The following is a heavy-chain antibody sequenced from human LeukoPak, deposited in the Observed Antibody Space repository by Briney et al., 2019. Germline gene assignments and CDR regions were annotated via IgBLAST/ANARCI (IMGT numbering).Heavy chain of an antibody. V-gene: IGHV3-23*01. J-gene: IGHJ4*02. D-gene: IGHD2-8*01. CDR1: GFTFSSYA. CDR2: ISDSGDYT. Sequence: GGSLTLSCAGSGFTFSSYAMSWVRQAPGQGLEWVSVISDSGDYTSYADSVRGRFTISRDNARNTLSLQMISLRPEDTAVYYCAKDTSIGKYCTNGVCSPFDYWGQGTLVTVSS. CDR3: AKDTSIGKYCTNGVCSPFDY.